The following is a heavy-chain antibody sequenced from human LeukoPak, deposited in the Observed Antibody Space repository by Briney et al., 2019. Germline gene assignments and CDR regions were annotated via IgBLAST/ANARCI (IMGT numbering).Heavy chain of an antibody. V-gene: IGHV4-39*07. Sequence: SETLSLTCTVSGGSITSANYYWACIRQPPGKGLEWNGSIYYTGGTYHNPSPKSRVTISVDTSKNQFSLNLSAVTAADTAVYYCARVSDGRAFDYWGQGTLVTVSS. CDR2: IYYTGGT. CDR1: GGSITSANYY. D-gene: IGHD1-26*01. CDR3: ARVSDGRAFDY. J-gene: IGHJ4*02.